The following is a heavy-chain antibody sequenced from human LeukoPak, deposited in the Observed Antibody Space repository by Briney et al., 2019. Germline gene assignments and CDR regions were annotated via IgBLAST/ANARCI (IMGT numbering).Heavy chain of an antibody. J-gene: IGHJ6*02. Sequence: GESLKISCRGSGYSFTSYWIAWVRQMPGKGLEWMGVIYPGDSDTTYSPSFQGQVTISADKSISTAYLQWSSLKASDTAIYYCARHFIVESPMDVWGQGTTVTVSS. D-gene: IGHD2-21*01. V-gene: IGHV5-51*01. CDR1: GYSFTSYW. CDR2: IYPGDSDT. CDR3: ARHFIVESPMDV.